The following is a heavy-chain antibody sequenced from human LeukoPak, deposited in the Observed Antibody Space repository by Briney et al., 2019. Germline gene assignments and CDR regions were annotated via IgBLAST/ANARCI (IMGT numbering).Heavy chain of an antibody. J-gene: IGHJ4*02. CDR3: TRDPLRYLRVGHYDY. D-gene: IGHD3-9*01. CDR1: GFTLSTSA. V-gene: IGHV3-21*01. CDR2: IDYDSSHI. Sequence: PGGSLRLSCAASGFTLSTSAMNWVRQVPGKGLGWVSPIDYDSSHIYYAASVRGRFTLSRDNARDSVYLQMDSLRVEDTAVYYCTRDPLRYLRVGHYDYWGQGPLVAVSS.